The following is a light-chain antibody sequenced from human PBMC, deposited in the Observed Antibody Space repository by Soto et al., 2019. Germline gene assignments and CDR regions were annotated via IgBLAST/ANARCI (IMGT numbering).Light chain of an antibody. CDR3: QLRSDWPPRLT. CDR1: ESIGNY. Sequence: EVVLTQSPATLSLSPGERATLSCRASESIGNYLAWYQQKLGQAPKLLIYDASHRALGSPGRFSGDRSGTDFTLTISSLDPEYFAVYYCQLRSDWPPRLTFGGGTKVDIK. CDR2: DAS. V-gene: IGKV3-11*01. J-gene: IGKJ4*01.